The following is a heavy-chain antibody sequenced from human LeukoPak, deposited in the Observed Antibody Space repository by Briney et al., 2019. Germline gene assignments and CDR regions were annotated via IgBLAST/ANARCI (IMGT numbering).Heavy chain of an antibody. CDR2: IYYSGST. Sequence: SETLSLTCTVSGGSISSSSYYWGWIRQPPGKGLEWIGSIYYSGSTYYNPSLKSRVTISVDTSKNQFSLKLSSVTAADTAVYYCARQKGYNYHFDYWGQGTLVTVSS. CDR1: GGSISSSSYY. CDR3: ARQKGYNYHFDY. D-gene: IGHD5-24*01. J-gene: IGHJ4*02. V-gene: IGHV4-39*07.